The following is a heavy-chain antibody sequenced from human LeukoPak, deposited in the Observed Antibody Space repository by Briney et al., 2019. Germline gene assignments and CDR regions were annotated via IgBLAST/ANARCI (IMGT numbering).Heavy chain of an antibody. CDR2: ISYDGSNK. CDR1: GFTFSSYA. V-gene: IGHV3-30*04. J-gene: IGHJ6*02. CDR3: ARDDGDYSALYYGMDV. Sequence: PGGSLRLSCAASGFTFSSYAMHWVRQAPGKGLEWVAVISYDGSNKYYADSVKGRFTISRDNSKNTLYLQMNSLRAEDTAVYYCARDDGDYSALYYGMDVWGQGTTVTVSS. D-gene: IGHD4-17*01.